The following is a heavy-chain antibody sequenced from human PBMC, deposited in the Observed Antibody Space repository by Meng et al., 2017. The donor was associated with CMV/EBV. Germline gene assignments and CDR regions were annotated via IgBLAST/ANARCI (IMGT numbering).Heavy chain of an antibody. V-gene: IGHV1-8*01. CDR2: MNPNSGNT. CDR3: ARGRTRGSRITIFGVVKTAPPSFDY. D-gene: IGHD3-3*01. Sequence: ASVKVSCKASGYTFTSYDINWVRQATGQGLEWMGWMNPNSGNTGYAQKFQGRVTMNRNTSISTAYMELSSLRSEDTAVYYCARGRTRGSRITIFGVVKTAPPSFDYWGQGTLVTVSS. CDR1: GYTFTSYD. J-gene: IGHJ4*02.